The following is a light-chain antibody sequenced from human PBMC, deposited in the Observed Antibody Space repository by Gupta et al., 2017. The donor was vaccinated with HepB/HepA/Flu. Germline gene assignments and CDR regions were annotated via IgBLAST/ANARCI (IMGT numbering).Light chain of an antibody. CDR3: HQATSFPRT. V-gene: IGKV1-12*01. J-gene: IGKJ4*01. Sequence: DIQMTQSPSSVSASVGDRVTITCRASQPISNFLAWYQLRPGKAPKLLIYAASSLQSGVPSRFSGSGSGTNFTLTINSLQLGDFATYYCHQATSFPRTFGGGTRVEI. CDR2: AAS. CDR1: QPISNF.